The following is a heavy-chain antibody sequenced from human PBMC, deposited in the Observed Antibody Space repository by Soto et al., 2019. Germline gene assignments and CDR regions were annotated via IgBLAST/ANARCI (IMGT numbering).Heavy chain of an antibody. Sequence: QVQLVQSGAEVKKPGSSVKVSCKASGGTFSSYAISWVRQAPGQGLEWMGGIIPIFGTANYAQKFQGRVTITADEATSTAYMELSSLRSEDTAVYYCARAAVTVVGATNHYDYYGMDVWGQGTTVTVSS. CDR1: GGTFSSYA. CDR3: ARAAVTVVGATNHYDYYGMDV. D-gene: IGHD1-26*01. J-gene: IGHJ6*02. V-gene: IGHV1-69*01. CDR2: IIPIFGTA.